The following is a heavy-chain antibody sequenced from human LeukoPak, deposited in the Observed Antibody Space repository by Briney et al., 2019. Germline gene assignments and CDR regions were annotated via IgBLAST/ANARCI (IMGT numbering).Heavy chain of an antibody. CDR1: GFTFSNYG. Sequence: GGSLRLSCAASGFTFSNYGMHWVRQAPGKGLEWVAVIYYDGGNTYYADSVKGRFTISRDNSKNTLYLQMSSLRAEDTAVYYCARDAVGSDSRGHCDYGGQGTLVTVSS. V-gene: IGHV3-33*01. CDR3: ARDAVGSDSRGHCDY. D-gene: IGHD3-22*01. J-gene: IGHJ4*02. CDR2: IYYDGGNT.